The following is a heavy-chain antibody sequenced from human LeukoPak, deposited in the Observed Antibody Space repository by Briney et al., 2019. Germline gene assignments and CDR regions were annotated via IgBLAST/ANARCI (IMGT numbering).Heavy chain of an antibody. Sequence: GATVTVSRKASRYTFTHYGISGLRQAPGLGLEGMGWISGYNGNTNFAQKFQGRVTMTTDTSTSTAYMELRSLRSDDTAVYYCGRQVDTTMALPDYWGQGTLVTVSS. CDR3: GRQVDTTMALPDY. V-gene: IGHV1-18*01. CDR2: ISGYNGNT. CDR1: RYTFTHYG. D-gene: IGHD5-18*01. J-gene: IGHJ4*02.